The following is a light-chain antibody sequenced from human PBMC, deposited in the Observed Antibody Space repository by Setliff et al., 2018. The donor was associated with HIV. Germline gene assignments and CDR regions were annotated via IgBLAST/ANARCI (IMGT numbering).Light chain of an antibody. CDR2: DVS. J-gene: IGLJ2*01. CDR1: SSDVGGYNY. V-gene: IGLV2-14*01. CDR3: SSYTSSSTSVV. Sequence: SVLTQPASVSGSPGQSITISCTGTSSDVGGYNYVSWYQQHPGKAPKLMIYDVSERPSGVSNRFSGSKSGNTASLTISGLQAEDEADYYCSSYTSSSTSVVFGGGTKVTVL.